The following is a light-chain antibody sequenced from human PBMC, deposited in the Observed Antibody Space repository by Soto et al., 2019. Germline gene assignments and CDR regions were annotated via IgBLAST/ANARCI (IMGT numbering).Light chain of an antibody. CDR3: SSYSLSSMGL. V-gene: IGLV2-14*01. J-gene: IGLJ2*01. CDR1: SSDIGDYDY. CDR2: EVS. Sequence: QSALTQPASVSGSPGQSITISCTGTSSDIGDYDYVSWYQQHPGKAPKTLIYEVSIRPSGISNRFSGSKSGNTAYLTISGLQLEDEADYYCSSYSLSSMGLFGGGTKVTVL.